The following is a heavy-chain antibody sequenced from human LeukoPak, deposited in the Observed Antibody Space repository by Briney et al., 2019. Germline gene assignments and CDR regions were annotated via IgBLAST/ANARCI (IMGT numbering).Heavy chain of an antibody. CDR1: GYTFTSYY. CDR3: ARATLSDYYFNY. CDR2: INPSGGST. J-gene: IGHJ4*02. V-gene: IGHV1-46*01. Sequence: ASVTVSCKASGYTFTSYYMHWVRQAPRQGLEWMGIINPSGGSTSYAQKFQGRVTMTRDTSTNTVYMELSSLRSEDTAVYFCARATLSDYYFNYWGQGTLVTVSS.